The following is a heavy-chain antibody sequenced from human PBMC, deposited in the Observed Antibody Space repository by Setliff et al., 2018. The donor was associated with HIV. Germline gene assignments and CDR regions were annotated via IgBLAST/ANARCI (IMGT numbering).Heavy chain of an antibody. CDR3: ARGSCFNTGCLDS. V-gene: IGHV4-38-2*01. CDR1: GYSISSGYY. Sequence: ASETLSLTCAVSGYSISSGYYWGWIRQPPGKGLEWIGSIYHSGSTYYNPSLKSRVTISVDTSKNQFSLRLTSVTAADTAVYYCARGSCFNTGCLDSWGQGALVTVSS. D-gene: IGHD2-2*01. CDR2: IYHSGST. J-gene: IGHJ4*02.